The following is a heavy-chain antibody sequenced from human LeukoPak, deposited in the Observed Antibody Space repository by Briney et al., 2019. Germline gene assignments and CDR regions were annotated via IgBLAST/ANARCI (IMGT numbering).Heavy chain of an antibody. CDR2: IDTSGNT. CDR1: GGSISSFY. Sequence: SETLSLTCTVSGGSISSFYWSWIRLPAGKGLEWIGRIDTSGNTNYNPSLKSRVTVSVDRSKNQFSLKLSSVTVADTAVYYCATKVMSGSYWGAFDIWGQGTLVTVSS. CDR3: ATKVMSGSYWGAFDI. J-gene: IGHJ3*02. D-gene: IGHD1-26*01. V-gene: IGHV4-4*07.